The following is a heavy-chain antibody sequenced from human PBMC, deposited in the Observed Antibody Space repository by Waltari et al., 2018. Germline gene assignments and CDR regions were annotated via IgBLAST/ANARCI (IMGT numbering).Heavy chain of an antibody. CDR2: INPNSGVT. CDR3: AAVIRPGRTLPWGY. J-gene: IGHJ4*02. Sequence: QVQLVQSGAEVKDPGASVKVSCKASGYTFSDYFINWVRHAPGQGLEWMGWINPNSGVTKYAQSFQGRVTMTRDTSINTVYMELSILRSDDTALYYCAAVIRPGRTLPWGYWGQGTLVTISS. V-gene: IGHV1-2*02. CDR1: GYTFSDYF. D-gene: IGHD7-27*01.